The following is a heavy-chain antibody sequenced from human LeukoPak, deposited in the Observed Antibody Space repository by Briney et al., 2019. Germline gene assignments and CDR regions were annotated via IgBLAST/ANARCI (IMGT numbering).Heavy chain of an antibody. J-gene: IGHJ4*02. V-gene: IGHV3-23*01. CDR1: GFTFSSYA. Sequence: GGSLRLSCAASGFTFSSYAMTWVRQAQGKALEWVSLISGSGENTYYADSVKGRFAISRDNSKNTLYLQMNSLRADDTAVYYCATTYYYGSGSYYNSYYFDYWGQGTLVTVSS. CDR2: ISGSGENT. D-gene: IGHD3-10*01. CDR3: ATTYYYGSGSYYNSYYFDY.